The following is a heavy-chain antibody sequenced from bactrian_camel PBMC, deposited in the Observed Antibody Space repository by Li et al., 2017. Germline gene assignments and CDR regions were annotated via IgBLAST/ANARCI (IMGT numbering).Heavy chain of an antibody. D-gene: IGHD1*01. J-gene: IGHJ4*01. CDR2: IDTDGTT. Sequence: HVQLVESGGGLVQPGGSQRLTCAASGDPGRPYRMGWARQVPGTEREGVAVIDTDGTTDYADSVQGRFTISRDNAKNTVYLQLNSLKTEDMAMYYCANYWRNSFNYWGQGTQVTVS. V-gene: IGHV3S9*01. CDR3: ANYWRNSFNY. CDR1: GDPGRPYR.